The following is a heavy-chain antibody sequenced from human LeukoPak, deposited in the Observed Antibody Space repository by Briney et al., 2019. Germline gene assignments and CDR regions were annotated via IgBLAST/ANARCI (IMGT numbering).Heavy chain of an antibody. Sequence: SETLSLTCSVSGDSISTYYWSWIRQPPGKGLEWLGYIYYTGNTNYNPSLESRLTMSVDTSKNQFSLKLSSVTAADTAVYYCARVGAGSFDYWGQGTLFTVSS. CDR2: IYYTGNT. J-gene: IGHJ4*02. CDR1: GDSISTYY. CDR3: ARVGAGSFDY. D-gene: IGHD6-19*01. V-gene: IGHV4-59*08.